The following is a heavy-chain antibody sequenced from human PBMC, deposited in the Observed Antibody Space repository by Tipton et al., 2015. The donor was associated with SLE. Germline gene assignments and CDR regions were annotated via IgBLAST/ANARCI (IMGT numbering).Heavy chain of an antibody. V-gene: IGHV4-39*02. CDR1: GGSISSSSYY. CDR2: IYYSGTT. CDR3: ARDWVVGATLDRFDP. D-gene: IGHD1-26*01. J-gene: IGHJ5*02. Sequence: TLSLTCTVSGGSISSSSYYWGWIRQPPGKGLEWIGSIYYSGTTYYNPSLNSRFTISVDTSKNQFSLKVTSVTATDTAVYYCARDWVVGATLDRFDPWGQGTLVTVSS.